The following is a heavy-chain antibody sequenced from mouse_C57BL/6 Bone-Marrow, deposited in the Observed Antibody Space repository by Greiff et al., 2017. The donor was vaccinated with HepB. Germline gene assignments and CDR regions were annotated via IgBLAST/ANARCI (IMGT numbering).Heavy chain of an antibody. V-gene: IGHV14-2*01. CDR2: IDPEGGET. J-gene: IGHJ3*01. CDR3: ARGYYYTWFAY. D-gene: IGHD1-1*01. Sequence: VQLQQPGAELVKPGASVKLSCTASGFNIKDYYMHWVKQRTEQGLEWIGRIDPEGGETKYHPKFQGKATITADTSSNTAYLQLSSLTSEDTSVYYCARGYYYTWFAYWGQGTLVTVSA. CDR1: GFNIKDYY.